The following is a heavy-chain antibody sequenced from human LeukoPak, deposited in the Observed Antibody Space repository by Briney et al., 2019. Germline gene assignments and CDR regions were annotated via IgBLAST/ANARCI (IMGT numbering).Heavy chain of an antibody. V-gene: IGHV3-30-3*01. CDR2: ISYDGSNK. CDR1: GFTFSSYA. D-gene: IGHD3-22*01. CDR3: ARDLYDSSGYRFDY. Sequence: GGSLRLSCAASGFTFSSYAMHWVRQAPGKGLEWVAVISYDGSNKYYADSVKGRFTISRDNSKNTLYLQMNSLRAEDTAVYYCARDLYDSSGYRFDYWGQGTLVTVSS. J-gene: IGHJ4*02.